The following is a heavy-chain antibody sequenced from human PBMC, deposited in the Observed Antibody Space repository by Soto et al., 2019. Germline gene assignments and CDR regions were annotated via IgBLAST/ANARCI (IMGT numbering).Heavy chain of an antibody. J-gene: IGHJ4*02. CDR1: GYSLIRYY. CDR2: INPSSGST. V-gene: IGHV1-46*01. CDR3: ARHQPTDY. Sequence: ASVKVSCKASGYSLIRYYIHWVLQAPGQGLEWVGTINPSSGSTSYAQRFQGRVTMTGDTSTSTVFMELSSLRSEDTALYYCARHQPTDYWAQGTLVTVYS.